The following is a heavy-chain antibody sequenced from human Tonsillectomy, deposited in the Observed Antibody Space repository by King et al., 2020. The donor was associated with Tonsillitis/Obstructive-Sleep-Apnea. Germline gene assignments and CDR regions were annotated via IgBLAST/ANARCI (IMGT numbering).Heavy chain of an antibody. CDR3: ARVPSGSYSDAFDI. CDR1: GGSFSGYF. Sequence: HVQLQQWGAGLLKPSETLSLTCGVFGGSFSGYFWNWIRQPPGKGLEWIGEINHSASTNYNPSLESRVTVSVDTSKNQFSLRLTSVTAADTAVYYCARVPSGSYSDAFDIWGQGTMVTVSS. D-gene: IGHD1-26*01. CDR2: INHSAST. J-gene: IGHJ3*02. V-gene: IGHV4-34*01.